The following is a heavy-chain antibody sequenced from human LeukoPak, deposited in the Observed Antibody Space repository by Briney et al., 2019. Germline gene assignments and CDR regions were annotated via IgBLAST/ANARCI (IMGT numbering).Heavy chain of an antibody. D-gene: IGHD3-22*01. CDR1: GDSISSGDYY. Sequence: SQTLSLTCTVSGDSISSGDYYWSWIRQPAGKGLEWIGRISSSGSTNYNPSLKSRVTISVDTSKNQFSLKLSSVTVADTAVYFCARGPYSYDSSGAFDIWGQGTMVTVSS. V-gene: IGHV4-61*02. CDR3: ARGPYSYDSSGAFDI. J-gene: IGHJ3*02. CDR2: ISSSGST.